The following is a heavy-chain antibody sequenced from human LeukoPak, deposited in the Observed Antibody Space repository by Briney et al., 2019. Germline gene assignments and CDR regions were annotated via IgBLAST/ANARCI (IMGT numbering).Heavy chain of an antibody. J-gene: IGHJ6*03. CDR3: ARGIPTLYDFWSGYLNYYYYYYMDV. CDR2: IYHSGST. D-gene: IGHD3-3*01. Sequence: PSETLSLTCAVSGGSISSSNWWSWVRQPPGKGLEWIGEIYHSGSTNYNPSLKSRVTISVDKSKNQFSLKLSSVTAADTAVYYCARGIPTLYDFWSGYLNYYYYYYMDVWGKGTTVTVSS. V-gene: IGHV4-4*02. CDR1: GGSISSSNW.